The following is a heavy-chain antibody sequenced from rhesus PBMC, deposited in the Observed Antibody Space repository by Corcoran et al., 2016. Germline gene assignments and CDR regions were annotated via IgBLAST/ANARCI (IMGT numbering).Heavy chain of an antibody. V-gene: IGHV4-106*01. CDR3: ARPYSGSYYRFDV. Sequence: QVQLQESGPGLVKPSETLSLTCAVSGGSISDEYYWSWIRQPPGKGLERIGYTYGSGGGTNYNPSLKNRVTISIDMSKNQFSLKLNSVTAADTAMYYCARPYSGSYYRFDVWGAGVLVTVSS. CDR1: GGSISDEYY. D-gene: IGHD3-16*01. CDR2: TYGSGGGT. J-gene: IGHJ5-1*01.